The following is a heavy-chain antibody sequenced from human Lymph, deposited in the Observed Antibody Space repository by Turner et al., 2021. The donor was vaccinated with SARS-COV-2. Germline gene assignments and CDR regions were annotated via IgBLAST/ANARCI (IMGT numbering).Heavy chain of an antibody. D-gene: IGHD6-19*01. CDR2: FDLEDGET. CDR1: GSTLTELS. Sequence: QVQLVQSGAEVKTPGASVNVSCKVSGSTLTELSMHWVRQAPGKGLEWMGGFDLEDGETIYEQKFQGRVTMTENTSTDTPYMELSSLRSEDTAVYYCAIGSSKPQWLDLFWYWGQGTLVTVSS. CDR3: AIGSSKPQWLDLFWY. J-gene: IGHJ4*02. V-gene: IGHV1-24*01.